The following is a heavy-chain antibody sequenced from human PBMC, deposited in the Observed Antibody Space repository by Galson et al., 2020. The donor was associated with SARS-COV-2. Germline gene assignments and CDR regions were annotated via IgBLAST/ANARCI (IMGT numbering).Heavy chain of an antibody. J-gene: IGHJ4*02. CDR3: LAFSSTRHNY. D-gene: IGHD6-13*01. V-gene: IGHV3-64D*09. CDR2: LSATGGTS. CDR1: GFTFSDYA. Sequence: PGGSLRLSCSASGFTFSDYAMHWVRQAPGKGLQYVSALSATGGTSFYADSVSGRFTMSRDNSKNTFYLQMTGLRVEDTAFYYCLAFSSTRHNYWGQGTLVTVSS.